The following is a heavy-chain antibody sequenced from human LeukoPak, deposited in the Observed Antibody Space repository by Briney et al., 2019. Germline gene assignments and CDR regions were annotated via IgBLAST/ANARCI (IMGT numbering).Heavy chain of an antibody. CDR2: INPSGGST. CDR3: ARLGYCSGGSCPTSYYNWFDP. D-gene: IGHD2-15*01. J-gene: IGHJ5*02. V-gene: IGHV1-46*01. CDR1: GYTFTSYY. Sequence: GASVKVSCKASGYTFTSYYMHWVRQAPGRGLEWMGVINPSGGSTSYAQKFQGRVTMTRDMSTSTVYMELSSLRSEDTAVYYCARLGYCSGGSCPTSYYNWFDPWGQGTLVTVSS.